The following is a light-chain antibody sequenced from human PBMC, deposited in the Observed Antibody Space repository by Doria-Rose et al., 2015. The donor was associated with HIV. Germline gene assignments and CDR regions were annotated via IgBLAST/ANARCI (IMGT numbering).Light chain of an antibody. CDR1: QSLLYTSKNY. CDR3: QQYYDTPS. Sequence: DIWMKQSPESLGMSLGERATLNCKSNQSLLYTSKNYLAWYQQKPGQPPKLLIYLASTRQSAVPARFSGSGSGTDFTLTISSLEAEDVAVYYCQQYYDTPSFGPGTTVDIK. V-gene: IGKV4-1*01. J-gene: IGKJ3*01. CDR2: LAS.